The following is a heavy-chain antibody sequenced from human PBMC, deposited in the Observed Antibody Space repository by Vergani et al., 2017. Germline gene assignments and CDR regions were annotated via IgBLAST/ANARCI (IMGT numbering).Heavy chain of an antibody. CDR3: ARGSWFDP. V-gene: IGHV4-39*07. J-gene: IGHJ5*02. Sequence: QLQLQESGPGLVKPSETLSLTCTVSGGSISSSSYYWGWIRQPPGKGLEWIGSIYYSGSTNYNPSLKSRVTISVDTSKNQFSLKLSSVTAADPAVYYCARGSWFDPWGQGTLVTVSS. CDR2: IYYSGST. CDR1: GGSISSSSYY.